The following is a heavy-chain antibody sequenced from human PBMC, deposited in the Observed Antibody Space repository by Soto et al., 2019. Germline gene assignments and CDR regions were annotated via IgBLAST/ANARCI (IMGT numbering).Heavy chain of an antibody. Sequence: ASVKFSCKAFGYSFITSYYMHWVRQAPGQGLEWMGIIYPTGSITKYSQRFQGRLTMTRDTSTRPDYMELTTLTSEDTAVYFCARDTGYENDAFDIW. J-gene: IGHJ3*02. V-gene: IGHV1-46*01. CDR2: IYPTGSIT. CDR1: GYSFITSYY. D-gene: IGHD5-12*01. CDR3: ARDTGYENDAFDI.